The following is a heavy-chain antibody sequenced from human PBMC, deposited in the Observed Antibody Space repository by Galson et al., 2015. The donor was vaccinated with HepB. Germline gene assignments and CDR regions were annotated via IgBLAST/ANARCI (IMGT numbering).Heavy chain of an antibody. J-gene: IGHJ5*02. CDR2: VSSLGSYT. D-gene: IGHD3-16*01. Sequence: SLRLSCAGSGFTFRNYAMHWVRQAPGKGLEWVSYVSSLGSYTHYADSVKGRFTLYRDNAKSSLYLQMDTLTAEDTAVYYCARAWGYQGLDWFDPWGKGTLVNVSS. CDR1: GFTFRNYA. CDR3: ARAWGYQGLDWFDP. V-gene: IGHV3-21*01.